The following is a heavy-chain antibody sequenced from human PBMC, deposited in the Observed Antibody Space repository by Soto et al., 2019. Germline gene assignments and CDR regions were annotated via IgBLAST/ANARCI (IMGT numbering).Heavy chain of an antibody. CDR2: IYYSGST. Sequence: SETLSLTCSVSGGSISSYYWSWIRQPPGKGLEWIGYIYYSGSTNYTPSLKSRVTISVDTSKNQFSLKLSSVTAADTAVYYCARAQNYYDSTGSFDIWGQGTMVTVSS. V-gene: IGHV4-59*08. CDR3: ARAQNYYDSTGSFDI. CDR1: GGSISSYY. D-gene: IGHD3-22*01. J-gene: IGHJ3*02.